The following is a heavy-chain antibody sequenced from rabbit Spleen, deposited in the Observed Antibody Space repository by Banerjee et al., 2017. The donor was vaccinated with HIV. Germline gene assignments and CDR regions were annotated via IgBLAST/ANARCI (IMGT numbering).Heavy chain of an antibody. CDR2: IAGSSSGFT. CDR3: AAQYASAAYANL. D-gene: IGHD6-1*01. Sequence: QEQLKESGGGLVQPGGSLKLSCKASGFTFSSSDYMCWVRQAPGKGLEWISCIAGSSSGFTYSATWAKGRFTCSKTSSTTVTLQMTSLTVADTATYFCAAQYASAAYANLWGQGTLVTVS. J-gene: IGHJ4*01. V-gene: IGHV1S45*01. CDR1: GFTFSSSDY.